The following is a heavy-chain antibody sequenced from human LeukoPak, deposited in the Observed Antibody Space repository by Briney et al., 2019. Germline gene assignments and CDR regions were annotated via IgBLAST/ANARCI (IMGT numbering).Heavy chain of an antibody. CDR1: GYSISSGYY. J-gene: IGHJ4*02. CDR2: IYYSGST. Sequence: SETLSLTCTVSGYSISSGYYWGWIRQPPGKGLEWIGSIYYSGSTYYNPSLKSRVTISVDTSKNQFSLKLSSVTAADTAVYYCARRGSSSWYGGTGVDYWGQGTLVTVSS. CDR3: ARRGSSSWYGGTGVDY. V-gene: IGHV4-38-2*02. D-gene: IGHD6-13*01.